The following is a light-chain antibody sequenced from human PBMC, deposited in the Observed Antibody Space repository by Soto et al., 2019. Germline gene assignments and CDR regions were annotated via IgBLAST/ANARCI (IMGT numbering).Light chain of an antibody. CDR3: QQSYYTPPT. CDR1: QSISTY. CDR2: AAS. V-gene: IGKV1-39*01. Sequence: DLQMTQSPSSLSASVGDRVTITCRASQSISTYLNWYQQKPGKAPKLLIYAASSLQSGVPSRFRGSGSGTDLTLTISSLQPDDFATYYCQQSYYTPPTFGGGTKVEI. J-gene: IGKJ4*01.